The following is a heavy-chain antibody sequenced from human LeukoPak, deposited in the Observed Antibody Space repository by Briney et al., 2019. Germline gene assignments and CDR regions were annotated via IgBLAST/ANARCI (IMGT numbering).Heavy chain of an antibody. J-gene: IGHJ4*02. CDR3: ARGYSYGLIYYFDY. V-gene: IGHV4-31*03. CDR2: IYNSGST. CDR1: RGSISRGAYY. Sequence: SQTLSVTCTVSRGSISRGAYYWGWIRQHPGNGLEWIGYIYNSGSTYYNPSLKSRFTIAVDTSKNQFSLKLSSVTAADTAVYYCARGYSYGLIYYFDYWGQGTLVTVSS. D-gene: IGHD5-18*01.